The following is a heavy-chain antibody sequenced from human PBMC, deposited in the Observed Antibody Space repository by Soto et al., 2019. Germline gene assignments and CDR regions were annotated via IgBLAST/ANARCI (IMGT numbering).Heavy chain of an antibody. J-gene: IGHJ6*02. V-gene: IGHV4-31*03. Sequence: QVQLQESGPGLVKPSQTLSLICTVSGGSISSGGNYWSWIRQHPGKALEWIGYIYYSGSTYYNPSLKSRGTISVDTSSKQSSLKLSSVTSADTAVYYCARMVAAAKGHFYYYGMDVWGQGTTVTVSS. CDR2: IYYSGST. CDR1: GGSISSGGNY. CDR3: ARMVAAAKGHFYYYGMDV. D-gene: IGHD2-15*01.